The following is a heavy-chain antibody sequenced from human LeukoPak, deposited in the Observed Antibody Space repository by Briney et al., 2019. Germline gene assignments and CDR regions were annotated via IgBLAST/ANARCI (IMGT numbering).Heavy chain of an antibody. D-gene: IGHD3-22*01. J-gene: IGHJ5*02. CDR3: ARETDYYDSSGYYSGTEIDWFDP. V-gene: IGHV1-69*13. Sequence: SVKVSCKASGYTFTSYGISWVRQAPGQGLEWMGGIIPIFGTANYAQKFQGRVTITADESTSTAYMELSSLRSEDTAVYYCARETDYYDSSGYYSGTEIDWFDPWGQGTLVTVSS. CDR2: IIPIFGTA. CDR1: GYTFTSYG.